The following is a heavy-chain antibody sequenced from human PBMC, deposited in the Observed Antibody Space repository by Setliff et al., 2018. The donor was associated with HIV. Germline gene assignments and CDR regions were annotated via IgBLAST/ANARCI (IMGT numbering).Heavy chain of an antibody. V-gene: IGHV4-34*01. Sequence: SETLSLPCAVYGGSFSGYYWSWIRQPPGKGLEWIGEINDSGSTNNNPSLKSRVAMSVDTSKNQFSLKLSSVTAADTAVYYCARDLRGDSVPATAAKSFDIWGQGTLVTVSS. CDR1: GGSFSGYY. CDR2: INDSGST. CDR3: ARDLRGDSVPATAAKSFDI. J-gene: IGHJ3*02. D-gene: IGHD2-21*02.